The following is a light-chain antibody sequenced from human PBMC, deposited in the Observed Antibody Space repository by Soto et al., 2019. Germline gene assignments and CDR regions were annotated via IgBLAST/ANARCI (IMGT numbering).Light chain of an antibody. CDR2: GAS. V-gene: IGKV3-15*01. Sequence: EIVMTQSPATLSVSPGDGATLSCRASQSVSSALAWYQQKPGQAPRLLIYGASTRATGIPARFSGSGSGTEFTLTISGLQSEDFAVYYCQQYNTWPPITFGQGTRLEIK. J-gene: IGKJ5*01. CDR3: QQYNTWPPIT. CDR1: QSVSSA.